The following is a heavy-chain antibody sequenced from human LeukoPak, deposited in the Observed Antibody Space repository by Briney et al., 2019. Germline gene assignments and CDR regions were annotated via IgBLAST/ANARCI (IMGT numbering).Heavy chain of an antibody. J-gene: IGHJ5*02. CDR2: IIPILGIA. Sequence: ASVKVSCKPSGGTFSSYAISWVREAPGQGLERMGRIIPILGIANYAQKFQGRVTITADKSTSTAYMELSSLRSEDTVVYYCARVRQLPIVGATSNWFDPWGQGTLVTVSS. V-gene: IGHV1-69*04. CDR3: ARVRQLPIVGATSNWFDP. CDR1: GGTFSSYA. D-gene: IGHD1-26*01.